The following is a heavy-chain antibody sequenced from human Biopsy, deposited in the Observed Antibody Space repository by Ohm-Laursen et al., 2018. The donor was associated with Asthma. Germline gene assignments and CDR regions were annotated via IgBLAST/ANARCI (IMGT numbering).Heavy chain of an antibody. CDR2: ISSSSSTI. V-gene: IGHV3-48*02. CDR1: GFTFSSYS. CDR3: ARFKRGYSYGYAGVFDY. D-gene: IGHD5-18*01. Sequence: SLRLSCTASGFTFSSYSMNWVRQAPGKGLEWVSYISSSSSTIYYADSVKGRFTISRDNAKNPLYLQMNSLRDEGTAVYYCARFKRGYSYGYAGVFDYWGQGTLVTVSS. J-gene: IGHJ4*02.